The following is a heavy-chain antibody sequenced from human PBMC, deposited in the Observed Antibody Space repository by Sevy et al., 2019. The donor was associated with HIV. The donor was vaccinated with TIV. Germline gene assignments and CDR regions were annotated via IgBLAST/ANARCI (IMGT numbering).Heavy chain of an antibody. CDR2: MSSSSSYI. D-gene: IGHD2-2*01. J-gene: IGHJ4*02. CDR1: GFTFSTYT. CDR3: AGAAYYCSTTSCYFDY. Sequence: GGSLRLSCAASGFTFSTYTMNWVRQAPGKGLEWVSSMSSSSSYIYYADPLKGRFTISIDNAKNSLYLQMNSLRVEDTAVYYCAGAAYYCSTTSCYFDYWGQGTLVTVSS. V-gene: IGHV3-21*01.